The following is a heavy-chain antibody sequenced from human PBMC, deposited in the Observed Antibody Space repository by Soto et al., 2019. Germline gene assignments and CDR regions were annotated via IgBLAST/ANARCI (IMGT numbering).Heavy chain of an antibody. CDR1: GFTFSSYA. CDR3: AMSIAAAGSAYFDS. D-gene: IGHD6-13*01. V-gene: IGHV3-23*01. CDR2: ISASGGDT. Sequence: GGSLRLSCSASGFTFSSYAVSWVRQAPGKGLEWVSSISASGGDTYYADSVKGRFTISRDNSKNTLYLQMNSLRAEDTAVFYCAMSIAAAGSAYFDSWGQGTLVTVSS. J-gene: IGHJ4*02.